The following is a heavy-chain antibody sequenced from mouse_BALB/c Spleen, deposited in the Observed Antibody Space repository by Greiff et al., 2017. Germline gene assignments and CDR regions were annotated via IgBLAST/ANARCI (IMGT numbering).Heavy chain of an antibody. CDR3: ARGGGSSYILDY. J-gene: IGHJ2*01. V-gene: IGHV5-6-5*01. CDR1: GFTFSSYA. CDR2: ISSGGST. D-gene: IGHD1-1*01. Sequence: EVMLVESGGGLVKPGGSLKLSCAASGFTFSSYAMSWVRQTPEKRLEWVASISSGGSTYYPDSVKGRFTISRDNARNILYLQMSSLRSEDTAMYYCARGGGSSYILDYWGQGTTLTVSS.